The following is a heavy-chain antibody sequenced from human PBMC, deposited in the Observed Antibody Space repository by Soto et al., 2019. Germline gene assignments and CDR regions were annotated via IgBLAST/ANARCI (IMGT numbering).Heavy chain of an antibody. CDR2: IWYDGSDK. D-gene: IGHD5-12*01. J-gene: IGHJ4*02. CDR1: GFTFSSYG. Sequence: PGGSLRLSCAASGFTFSSYGMHWVRQAPGKGLEWVAVIWYDGSDKYYADSVKGRFTISRDNSKNTLYLKMNSLRAEDMAVYYCARGFPRMGSNIVATIRPDFDYWGQGTLVTVSS. V-gene: IGHV3-33*01. CDR3: ARGFPRMGSNIVATIRPDFDY.